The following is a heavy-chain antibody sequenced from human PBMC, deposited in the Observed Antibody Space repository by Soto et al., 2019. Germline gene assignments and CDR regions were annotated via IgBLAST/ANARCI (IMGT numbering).Heavy chain of an antibody. CDR1: GGSISSYY. D-gene: IGHD3-10*01. V-gene: IGHV4-59*01. Sequence: SETLSLTCTVSGGSISSYYWSWIRQPPGKGLEWIGYIYYSGSTNHNPSLKSRVTISVDTSKNQFSLKLSSVTAAETAVYYCARARGSGSYAWYYYYYMDVWGKGTTVTVSS. J-gene: IGHJ6*03. CDR3: ARARGSGSYAWYYYYYMDV. CDR2: IYYSGST.